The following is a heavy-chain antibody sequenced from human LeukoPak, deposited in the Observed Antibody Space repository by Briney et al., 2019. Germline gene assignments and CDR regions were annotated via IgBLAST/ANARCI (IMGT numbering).Heavy chain of an antibody. CDR3: ARAPIAVAGTRWFDP. Sequence: PSETLSLTCTVSGGSISSSSYYWGWIRQPPGKGLEWIGSIYYSGSTYYNPSLKSRVAISVDTSKNQFSLKLSSVTAADTAVYYCARAPIAVAGTRWFDPWGQGTLVTVSS. CDR2: IYYSGST. J-gene: IGHJ5*02. CDR1: GGSISSSSYY. V-gene: IGHV4-39*07. D-gene: IGHD6-19*01.